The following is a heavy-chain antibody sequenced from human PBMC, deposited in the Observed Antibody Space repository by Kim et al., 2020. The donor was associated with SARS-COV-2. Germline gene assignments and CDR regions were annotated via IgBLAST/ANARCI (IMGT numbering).Heavy chain of an antibody. Sequence: ASVKVSCKTSGYTLTSYYMHWVRQAPGQGLEWMGIINPSGGSTTYAQRFQGRITMTSDTSTSTVYMELSSLRSEDTALYYCTRDLDMVRGKFPGYWGQGTLVTVSS. D-gene: IGHD3-10*01. CDR2: INPSGGST. CDR3: TRDLDMVRGKFPGY. CDR1: GYTLTSYY. J-gene: IGHJ4*02. V-gene: IGHV1-46*01.